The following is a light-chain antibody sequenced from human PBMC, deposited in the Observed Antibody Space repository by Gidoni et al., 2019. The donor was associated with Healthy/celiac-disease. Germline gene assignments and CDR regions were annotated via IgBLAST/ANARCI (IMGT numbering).Light chain of an antibody. CDR3: QQRSNWPPT. V-gene: IGKV3-11*01. J-gene: IGKJ5*01. CDR2: DAS. Sequence: EIVLTQSPATLSLSPGERATLSCRASQSVSSYLAWYQQKPGQAPRLLIYDASNRATGIPARFRGSGSVTDFPLTISSLEPEDFAVYYCQQRSNWPPTFXQXTRLXIK. CDR1: QSVSSY.